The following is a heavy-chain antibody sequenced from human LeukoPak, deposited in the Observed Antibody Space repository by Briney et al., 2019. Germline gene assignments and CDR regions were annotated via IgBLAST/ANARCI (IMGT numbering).Heavy chain of an antibody. CDR3: AADSSGSY. J-gene: IGHJ4*02. V-gene: IGHV3-30-3*01. D-gene: IGHD3-22*01. Sequence: GRSLRLSCAASGFTFSSYAMHWVRQAPGKGLEWVAVISYDGSNKYYADSVKGRFTISRDNSKNTLYLQMNSLRAEDTAVYYCAADSSGSYWGQGTLVTVSS. CDR1: GFTFSSYA. CDR2: ISYDGSNK.